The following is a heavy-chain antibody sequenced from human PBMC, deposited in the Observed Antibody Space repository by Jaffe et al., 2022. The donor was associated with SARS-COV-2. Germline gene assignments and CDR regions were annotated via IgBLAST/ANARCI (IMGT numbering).Heavy chain of an antibody. D-gene: IGHD6-13*01. J-gene: IGHJ4*02. CDR3: ARAKYSSSWFRTWDY. V-gene: IGHV4-34*01. CDR2: INHSGST. Sequence: QVQLQQWGAGLLKPSETLSLTCAVYGGSFSGYYWSWIRQPPGKGLEWIGEINHSGSTNYNPSLKSRVTISVDTSKNQFSLKLSSVTAADTAVYYCARAKYSSSWFRTWDYWGQGTLVTVSS. CDR1: GGSFSGYY.